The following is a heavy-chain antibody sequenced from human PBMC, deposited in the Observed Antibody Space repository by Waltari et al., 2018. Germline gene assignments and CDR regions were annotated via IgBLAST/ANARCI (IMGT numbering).Heavy chain of an antibody. Sequence: QLQLQESGPGLVKPSETLSLTCTVSGGSISSSSYYWGWIRQPPGKGLEWIGSIYYSGRTYYNPALKSRVTISVDTSKNQFSLKLSSVTAADTAVYYCARLTTYSSGWTFDYWGQGTLVTVSS. CDR1: GGSISSSSYY. CDR2: IYYSGRT. D-gene: IGHD6-19*01. CDR3: ARLTTYSSGWTFDY. J-gene: IGHJ4*02. V-gene: IGHV4-39*01.